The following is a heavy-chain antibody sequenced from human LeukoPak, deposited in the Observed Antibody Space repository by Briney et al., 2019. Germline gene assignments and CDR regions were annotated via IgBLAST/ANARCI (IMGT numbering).Heavy chain of an antibody. V-gene: IGHV5-51*01. CDR1: GDSFTSYW. J-gene: IGHJ3*01. CDR2: IYPGDSVS. CDR3: ARGRFGGRLDAFDV. Sequence: GESLKISFKGSGDSFTSYWIAWVRQMPGKGLEWMGIIYPGDSVSRYSPSFQGQVTISADNSISTAYLQWSSLKASDTAMYYCARGRFGGRLDAFDVWGLGTMVTVSS. D-gene: IGHD1-26*01.